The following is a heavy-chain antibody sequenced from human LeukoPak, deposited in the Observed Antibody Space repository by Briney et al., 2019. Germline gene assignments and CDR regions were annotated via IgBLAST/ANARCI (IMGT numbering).Heavy chain of an antibody. CDR1: GFIFSPYA. Sequence: GGPLRLSCSASGFIFSPYAMHWVRQAPGKGLEYVSSISSEGKTTYYADSVKGRFTISRDNSKNMLYLQMNSLRPEDTAVYYCVKDRWVDHWGQGTLVTVSS. V-gene: IGHV3-64D*06. CDR3: VKDRWVDH. CDR2: ISSEGKTT. J-gene: IGHJ5*02.